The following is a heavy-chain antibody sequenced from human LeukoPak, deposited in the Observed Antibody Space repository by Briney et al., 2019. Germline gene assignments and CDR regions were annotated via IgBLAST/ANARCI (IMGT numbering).Heavy chain of an antibody. CDR3: SRDHWILIYSGSLPNPDDAFDI. J-gene: IGHJ3*02. V-gene: IGHV1-2*02. CDR2: INPNSGGT. D-gene: IGHD1-26*01. Sequence: GASVKVSCRASGYTFTVYYMHWVRQASGQGLEWMGWINPNSGGTNYAQKFQGRVTMTRDTSIHTAYMELSRWRSDDTAVYYCSRDHWILIYSGSLPNPDDAFDIWGQGTMVTVSS. CDR1: GYTFTVYY.